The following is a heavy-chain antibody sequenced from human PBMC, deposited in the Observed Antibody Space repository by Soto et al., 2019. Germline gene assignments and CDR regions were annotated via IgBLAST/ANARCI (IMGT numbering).Heavy chain of an antibody. D-gene: IGHD3-22*01. CDR2: IFYSGST. Sequence: PSETLSLTCNVSGGSISTSRSYWAWIRQPPGKGLEWLANIFYSGSTYYNPSLASRVTVSVDTSKNEFSLKLRSVTAADTAVYYCARVDTMIVVVIRGKYHFDYWSQGTLVTVSS. CDR1: GGSISTSRSY. CDR3: ARVDTMIVVVIRGKYHFDY. J-gene: IGHJ4*02. V-gene: IGHV4-39*01.